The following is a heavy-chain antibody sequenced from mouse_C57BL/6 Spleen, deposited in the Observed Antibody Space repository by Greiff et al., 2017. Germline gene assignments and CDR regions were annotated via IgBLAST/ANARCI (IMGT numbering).Heavy chain of an antibody. Sequence: QVHVKQPGAELVKPGASVKMSCKASGYTFTSYWITWVKQRPGQGLEWIGDIYPGSGSTNYNEKFKSKATLTVDTSSSTAYMQLSSLTSEDSAVYYCARFFYGNSYYFDYWGQGTTLTVSS. D-gene: IGHD2-1*01. J-gene: IGHJ2*01. CDR1: GYTFTSYW. CDR3: ARFFYGNSYYFDY. V-gene: IGHV1-55*01. CDR2: IYPGSGST.